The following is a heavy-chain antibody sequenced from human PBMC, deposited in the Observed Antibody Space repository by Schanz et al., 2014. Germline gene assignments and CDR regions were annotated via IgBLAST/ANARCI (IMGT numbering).Heavy chain of an antibody. V-gene: IGHV3-11*01. CDR1: GFPFSDYF. D-gene: IGHD1-20*01. CDR2: IGNGGVTI. Sequence: VQLVESGGGLVQPGGSLRLSCTASGFPFSDYFMAWIRQPPGRGLEWVSYIGNGGVTIYYADSVKGRFTISRDNSKNSLYLQMNSLRAEDTAVYYCANNWNLDYWGQGTLVTVSS. J-gene: IGHJ4*02. CDR3: ANNWNLDY.